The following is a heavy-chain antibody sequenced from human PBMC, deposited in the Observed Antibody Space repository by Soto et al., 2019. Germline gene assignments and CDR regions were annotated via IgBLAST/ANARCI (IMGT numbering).Heavy chain of an antibody. CDR2: ISYDGSKK. J-gene: IGHJ4*02. D-gene: IGHD1-1*01. CDR3: AREEYNSEYFDY. V-gene: IGHV3-30-3*01. CDR1: GFTFSYFA. Sequence: GGSLRLSCAASGFTFSYFAMHWVRQAPGKGLEWVAVISYDGSKKYYADSVKGRFTISRDNSKNTLYVEMTSLRDEDTAVYYCAREEYNSEYFDYWGQGTLVTVSS.